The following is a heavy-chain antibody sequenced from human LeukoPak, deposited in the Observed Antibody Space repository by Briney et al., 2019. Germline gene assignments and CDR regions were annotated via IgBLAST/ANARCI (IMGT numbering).Heavy chain of an antibody. CDR3: TAVTIKFYFDY. Sequence: GGSLRLSCAASGFSFSSYAMHWVRQAPGKGLEWVAVISNDGSYKNYADSVKGRLTISRDNFKNMLYLQMNSLRAEDTAVYYCTAVTIKFYFDYWGQGTLVTVSS. D-gene: IGHD4-17*01. V-gene: IGHV3-30*04. J-gene: IGHJ4*02. CDR1: GFSFSSYA. CDR2: ISNDGSYK.